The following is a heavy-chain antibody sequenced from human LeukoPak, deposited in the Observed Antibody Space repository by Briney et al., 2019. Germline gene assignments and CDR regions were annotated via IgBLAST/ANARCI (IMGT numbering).Heavy chain of an antibody. CDR3: ASRRHYYDSSGYYQSLPFDY. CDR2: IYHSGST. J-gene: IGHJ4*02. D-gene: IGHD3-22*01. Sequence: PSETLSLTCAVSGYSISSGYYWGWIRQPPGKGLEWIGSIYHSGSTYYNPSLKSRVTISVDTSKNQFSLKLSSVTAADTAVYYCASRRHYYDSSGYYQSLPFDYWGQGTLVTVSS. V-gene: IGHV4-38-2*01. CDR1: GYSISSGYY.